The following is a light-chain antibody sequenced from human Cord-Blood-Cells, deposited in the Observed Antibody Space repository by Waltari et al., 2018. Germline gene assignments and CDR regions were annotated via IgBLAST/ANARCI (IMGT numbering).Light chain of an antibody. Sequence: QSALTQPASVSGSPGQSITISCTGTSSDVGGYNYVSWYQQHPGKAPKLMIYDVSNRPSGVSNRCSGSKSGNTAYLTISGLQAEDEADYYCSSYTSSSTLVVFGGGTKLTVL. J-gene: IGLJ2*01. V-gene: IGLV2-14*01. CDR1: SSDVGGYNY. CDR3: SSYTSSSTLVV. CDR2: DVS.